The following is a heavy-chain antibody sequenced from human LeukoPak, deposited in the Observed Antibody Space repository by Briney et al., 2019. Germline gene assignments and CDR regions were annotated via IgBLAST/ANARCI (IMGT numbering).Heavy chain of an antibody. CDR1: GFTFSSYA. Sequence: TEGSLRLSCAASGFTFSSYAMSWVRQAPGKGLEWVSAISGSGGSTYYADSVKGRFTISRDNSKNTLYLQMNSLRAEDTAVYYCAKGSYYYDIPNWFDPWGQGTLVTVSS. CDR2: ISGSGGST. CDR3: AKGSYYYDIPNWFDP. D-gene: IGHD3-22*01. V-gene: IGHV3-23*01. J-gene: IGHJ5*02.